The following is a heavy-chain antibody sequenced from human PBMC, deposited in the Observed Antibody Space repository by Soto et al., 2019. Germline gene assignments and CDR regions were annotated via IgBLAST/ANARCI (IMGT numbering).Heavy chain of an antibody. Sequence: PGGSLRLYCAASGFIFTRYSMNWVRQAPGKGLEWVSSISSTTNYIYYGDSMKGRFTISRDNAKNSLYLEMNSLRAEDTAVYYCARESEDLTSNFDYWGQGTLVPVSS. V-gene: IGHV3-21*06. CDR3: ARESEDLTSNFDY. CDR2: ISSTTNYI. CDR1: GFIFTRYS. J-gene: IGHJ4*02.